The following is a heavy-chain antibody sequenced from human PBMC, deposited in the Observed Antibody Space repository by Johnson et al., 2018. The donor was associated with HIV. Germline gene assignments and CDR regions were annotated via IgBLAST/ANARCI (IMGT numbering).Heavy chain of an antibody. Sequence: QVHLVEPGGGVVQPGRSLRLSCAASGFTFSSYAMHWVRQAPGKGLEWVAVISYDGSNKYYADSARGRFTISRDNSKNTLYLQMNSLRAEDTAVYYCAKDLIAARRGCDAFDIWGQGTMVTVSS. CDR1: GFTFSSYA. CDR2: ISYDGSNK. D-gene: IGHD6-6*01. J-gene: IGHJ3*02. V-gene: IGHV3-30*04. CDR3: AKDLIAARRGCDAFDI.